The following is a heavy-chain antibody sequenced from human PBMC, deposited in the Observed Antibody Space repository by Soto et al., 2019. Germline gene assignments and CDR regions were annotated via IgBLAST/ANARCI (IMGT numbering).Heavy chain of an antibody. Sequence: QVQLVESGGGVVQPGRSLRLSCAASGFTFSSYGMHWVRQAPGKGLEWVAVIWYDGSNKYYADSVKGRFTISRDNSKNTLYLQMNSLRAEDTAVSYCAREGGYDFWSAYDFDYWGQGTLVTVSS. CDR2: IWYDGSNK. J-gene: IGHJ4*02. CDR3: AREGGYDFWSAYDFDY. CDR1: GFTFSSYG. V-gene: IGHV3-33*01. D-gene: IGHD3-3*01.